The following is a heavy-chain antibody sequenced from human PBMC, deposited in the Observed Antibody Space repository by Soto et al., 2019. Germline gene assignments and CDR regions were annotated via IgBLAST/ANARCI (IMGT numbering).Heavy chain of an antibody. Sequence: EVQLVESGGGLVKPGGSLRLSCAASGFTFNNAWMNWVRQAPGKGLEWAGHIKSKTDGGTTDYAAPGKGRFTISRDDSKNTLYLQMDSLKTEDTAVYYCTTAYYAFWSGYAFDYWGQGTLVTVSS. CDR1: GFTFNNAW. V-gene: IGHV3-15*07. D-gene: IGHD3-3*01. J-gene: IGHJ4*02. CDR2: IKSKTDGGTT. CDR3: TTAYYAFWSGYAFDY.